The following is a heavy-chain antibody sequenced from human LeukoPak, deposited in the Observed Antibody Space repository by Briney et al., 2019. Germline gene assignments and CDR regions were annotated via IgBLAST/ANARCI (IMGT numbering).Heavy chain of an antibody. V-gene: IGHV3-49*04. J-gene: IGHJ4*02. Sequence: GRSLRPSCTPSGFTFADYAMSWVRQAPREGRGWVGFIRRKAYDGTTEYAASVKGRFTISRDDSKSIAYLQINSLKTEDTAVYYCTRDVVRGVIITRIDYWGQGTLVTVSS. CDR1: GFTFADYA. D-gene: IGHD3-10*01. CDR3: TRDVVRGVIITRIDY. CDR2: IRRKAYDGTT.